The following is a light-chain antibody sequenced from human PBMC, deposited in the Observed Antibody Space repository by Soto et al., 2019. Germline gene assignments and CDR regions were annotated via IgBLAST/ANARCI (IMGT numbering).Light chain of an antibody. CDR1: QTISSC. V-gene: IGKV1-5*03. CDR2: KAS. CDR3: QQSYSILWT. J-gene: IGKJ1*01. Sequence: IRVTQSPSTLSGSVGGRGTITCRASQTISSCLAWYQQKPGKAPKLLIYKASSLASGVPSRFSGSGSETDFTLTISSLQPEDFAIYSCQQSYSILWTFGQGTKVDIK.